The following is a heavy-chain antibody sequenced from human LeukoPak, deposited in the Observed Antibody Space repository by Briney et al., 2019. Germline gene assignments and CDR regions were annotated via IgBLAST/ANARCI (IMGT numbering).Heavy chain of an antibody. CDR1: GFTFSSYS. Sequence: TGGSLRLSCAASGFTFSSYSMNWVRQAPGKGLEWVSSISSSSSYIYYADSVKGRFTISRDNAKNSLYLQMNSLRAEDTAVYYCARDAYSSGWNYYGMDVWGQGTTVTVSS. CDR2: ISSSSSYI. D-gene: IGHD6-19*01. V-gene: IGHV3-21*01. CDR3: ARDAYSSGWNYYGMDV. J-gene: IGHJ6*02.